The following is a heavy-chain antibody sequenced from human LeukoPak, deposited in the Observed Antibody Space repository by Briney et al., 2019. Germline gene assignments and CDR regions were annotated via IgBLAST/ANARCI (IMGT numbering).Heavy chain of an antibody. CDR3: ARGYYDSSGYRDDTFDI. V-gene: IGHV3-13*01. CDR2: ISTAGDT. D-gene: IGHD3-22*01. J-gene: IGHJ3*02. CDR1: ASTFSTYD. Sequence: GGSLRLSCAASASTFSTYDMHWVRQATGKGLEWVSSISTAGDTDYPGSLKARLIISRKNAKNSFYLQMKSLRPGDKAVYYCARGYYDSSGYRDDTFDIWGQGTMVTVS.